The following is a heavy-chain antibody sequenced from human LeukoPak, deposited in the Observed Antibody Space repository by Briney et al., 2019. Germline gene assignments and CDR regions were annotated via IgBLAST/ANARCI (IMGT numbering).Heavy chain of an antibody. CDR3: AKGGSAYYEAYFDY. V-gene: IGHV3-73*01. CDR1: GFTFSGSA. J-gene: IGHJ4*02. Sequence: GGSLRLSCAASGFTFSGSAMHWVRQASGKGLEWVGRIRSKANSYATAYAASVKGRFTISRDDSKNTAYLQMNSLRGEDTAVYYCAKGGSAYYEAYFDYWGQGTLVTVSS. D-gene: IGHD3-22*01. CDR2: IRSKANSYAT.